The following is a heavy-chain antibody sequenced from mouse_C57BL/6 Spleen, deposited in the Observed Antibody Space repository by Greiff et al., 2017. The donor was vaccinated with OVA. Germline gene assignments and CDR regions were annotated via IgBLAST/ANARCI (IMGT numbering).Heavy chain of an antibody. D-gene: IGHD2-2*01. CDR1: GYSFTGYF. V-gene: IGHV1-20*01. CDR3: ARERIYGYDGTLFAY. J-gene: IGHJ3*01. Sequence: DVHLVESGPELVKPGDSVKISCKASGYSFTGYFMNWVMQSHGKSLEWIGRINPYNGDTFYNQKFKGKATLTVDKSSSTAHMELRSLTSEDSAVYYCARERIYGYDGTLFAYWGQGTLVTVSA. CDR2: INPYNGDT.